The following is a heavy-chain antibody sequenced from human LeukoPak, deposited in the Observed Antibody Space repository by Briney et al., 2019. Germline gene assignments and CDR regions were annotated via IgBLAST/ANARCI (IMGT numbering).Heavy chain of an antibody. CDR2: ISAYNANT. Sequence: ASVKVSCKASGYTFSSYGISWVRQAPGQGLEWMGWISAYNANTNYAQKLQDRITMTKDTSTSTVFMGLGSLTSDDTAVYYCARKALNLGALGYWGQGTLVTVSS. CDR1: GYTFSSYG. D-gene: IGHD3-16*01. V-gene: IGHV1-18*04. CDR3: ARKALNLGALGY. J-gene: IGHJ4*02.